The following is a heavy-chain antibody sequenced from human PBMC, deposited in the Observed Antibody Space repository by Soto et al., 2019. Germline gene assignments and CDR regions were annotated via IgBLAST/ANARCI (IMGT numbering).Heavy chain of an antibody. V-gene: IGHV4-59*01. Sequence: TSESLSLTCTFSGGSISSYYWSLIRQPPGKGLEWIGYIYYSGSTNYNPSLKSRVTISVDTSKNQFSLKLSSVTAADTAVYYCARVLIVGDTDMYYFDYWGQGTLVTVSS. J-gene: IGHJ4*02. CDR1: GGSISSYY. CDR2: IYYSGST. D-gene: IGHD1-26*01. CDR3: ARVLIVGDTDMYYFDY.